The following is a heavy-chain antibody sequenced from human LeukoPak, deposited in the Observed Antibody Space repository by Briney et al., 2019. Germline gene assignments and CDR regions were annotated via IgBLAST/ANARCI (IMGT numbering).Heavy chain of an antibody. V-gene: IGHV1-2*02. CDR2: INPNSGGT. D-gene: IGHD5-12*01. CDR1: VYTFTGYY. J-gene: IGHJ4*02. CDR3: ARDSSGYSGYDPSFDY. Sequence: ASVKVSFKASVYTFTGYYMHWVRQAAGQGLEWMGWINPNSGGTNYTQKFQGRVTMTRDTSIGPAYMELSRLRSDDTAVYYCARDSSGYSGYDPSFDYWGQGTLVTVSS.